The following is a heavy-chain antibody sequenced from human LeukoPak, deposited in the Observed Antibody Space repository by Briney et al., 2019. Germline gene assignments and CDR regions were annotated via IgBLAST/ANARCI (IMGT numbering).Heavy chain of an antibody. CDR3: AKDSSSWKLTSIDY. Sequence: GRSLRLSCAASGFTFDDYAMHWVRQAPGKGLEWVSGISWNSGSIGYADSVKGRFTISRDNAKNSLYLQMNSLRAEDMALYYCAKDSSSWKLTSIDYWGQGTLVTVSS. CDR2: ISWNSGSI. D-gene: IGHD6-13*01. V-gene: IGHV3-9*03. CDR1: GFTFDDYA. J-gene: IGHJ4*02.